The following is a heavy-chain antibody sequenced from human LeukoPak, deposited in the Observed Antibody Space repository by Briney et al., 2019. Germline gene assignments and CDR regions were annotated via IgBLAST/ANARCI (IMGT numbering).Heavy chain of an antibody. V-gene: IGHV3-66*01. CDR2: IYSGGST. CDR3: ARDGPYCPNGVCYERRFDY. D-gene: IGHD2-8*01. CDR1: GFTVSSNY. J-gene: IGHJ4*02. Sequence: GGSLRLSCAASGFTVSSNYMSWVRQAPGKGLEWVSVIYSGGSTYYADSVKGRFTISRDNSKNTLYLQMNSLTAEDTAVYYCARDGPYCPNGVCYERRFDYWGQGTLVTVSS.